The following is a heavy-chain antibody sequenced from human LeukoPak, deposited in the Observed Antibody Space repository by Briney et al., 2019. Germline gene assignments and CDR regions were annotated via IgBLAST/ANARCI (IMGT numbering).Heavy chain of an antibody. D-gene: IGHD4-17*01. CDR3: ARQRSVDY. V-gene: IGHV3-7*05. CDR1: GFTFTNAW. J-gene: IGHJ4*02. Sequence: GGSLRLSCAASGFTFTNAWMTWVRQAPGRGLEWVANIKEDGSETYYVDSVKGRFTISRDNAKNSLYLQMNSLRAEDTAVYYCARQRSVDYWGQGTLVTVSS. CDR2: IKEDGSET.